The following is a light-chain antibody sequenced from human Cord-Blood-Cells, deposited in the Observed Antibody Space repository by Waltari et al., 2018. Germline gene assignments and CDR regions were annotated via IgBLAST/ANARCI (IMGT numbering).Light chain of an antibody. CDR2: GAS. J-gene: IGKJ1*01. CDR1: QSVSSN. CDR3: QQYNNWPPT. Sequence: EIEMTQSPATLSVSPGERATLSCRASQSVSSNLARYQQKPGQAPRLLIYGASTRATGIPARFSGSGSGTEFTLTISSLQSEDFAVYYCQQYNNWPPTFGQGTKVEIK. V-gene: IGKV3-15*01.